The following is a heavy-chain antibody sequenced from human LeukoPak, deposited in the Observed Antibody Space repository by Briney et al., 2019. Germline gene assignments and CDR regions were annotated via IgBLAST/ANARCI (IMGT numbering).Heavy chain of an antibody. CDR1: GGTFSSYA. Sequence: GASVKVSCKASGGTFSSYAISWVRQAPGQGLEWMGRINPILGIANYAQKFQGRVTITADKSTSTAYMELSSLRSEDTAVYYCARLPRLDVVDYWGQGTLVTVSS. J-gene: IGHJ4*02. CDR2: INPILGIA. D-gene: IGHD6-19*01. V-gene: IGHV1-69*04. CDR3: ARLPRLDVVDY.